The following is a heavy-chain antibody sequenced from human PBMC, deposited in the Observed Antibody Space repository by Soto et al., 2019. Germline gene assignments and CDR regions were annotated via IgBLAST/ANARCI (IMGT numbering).Heavy chain of an antibody. D-gene: IGHD2-2*01. Sequence: EVQLLESGGGLVQPGGSLRLSCAASGFTFSSYAMSWVRQAPGKGLEWVSAISGSGGSTYYADSVKGRFTISRANSTNTLYLQMNSLRAEDTAVYYSAKDSDSSYEYGMDVWGQGTTVTVSS. CDR1: GFTFSSYA. CDR3: AKDSDSSYEYGMDV. V-gene: IGHV3-23*01. CDR2: ISGSGGST. J-gene: IGHJ6*02.